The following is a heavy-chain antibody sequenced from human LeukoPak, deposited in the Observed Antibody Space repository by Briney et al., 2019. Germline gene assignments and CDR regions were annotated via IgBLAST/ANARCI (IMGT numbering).Heavy chain of an antibody. CDR2: ISTSGST. J-gene: IGHJ4*02. D-gene: IGHD4-17*01. CDR1: GGSISSSY. V-gene: IGHV4-4*07. CDR3: ARGYGDYDY. Sequence: PSETLSLTCTAAGGSISSSYWSWIRQPAGKGLEWIGRISTSGSTNYNPSLKSRVTISVDKSKNQFSLKLSSVAAADTAVYYCARGYGDYDYWGQGTLVTVSS.